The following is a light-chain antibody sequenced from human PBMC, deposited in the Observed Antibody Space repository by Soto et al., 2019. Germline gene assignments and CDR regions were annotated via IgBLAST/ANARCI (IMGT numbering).Light chain of an antibody. V-gene: IGKV1-39*01. CDR3: QQSYSSPPT. CDR1: QSISNH. CDR2: AAS. Sequence: DIQMTQSPSSLSPSVEDRAIITCRASQSISNHLNWYQQKPGKAPKLLIFAASSLQSGVPSRFSGSRSGPDFTLTISSLQPEDFATYYCQQSYSSPPTFGQGTKVDIK. J-gene: IGKJ1*01.